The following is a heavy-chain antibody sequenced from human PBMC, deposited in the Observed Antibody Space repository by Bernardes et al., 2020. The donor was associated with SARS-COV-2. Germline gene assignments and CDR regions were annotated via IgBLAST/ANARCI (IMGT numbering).Heavy chain of an antibody. Sequence: GGSLRLSCTASGFSVTNNYMAWIRQAPGKGLEWVSLMYSSGRADYAESLKGRFTISRDSSKNSLYLQMSSLKAEDTALYYCARDRRRYFDSWGHGTLVTVSS. V-gene: IGHV3-66*01. CDR3: ARDRRRYFDS. J-gene: IGHJ4*01. CDR2: MYSSGRA. CDR1: GFSVTNNY.